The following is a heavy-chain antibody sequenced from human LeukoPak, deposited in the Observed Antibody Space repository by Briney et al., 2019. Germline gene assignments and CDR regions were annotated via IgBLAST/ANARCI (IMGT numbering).Heavy chain of an antibody. CDR2: INPNSGGT. D-gene: IGHD2-2*01. Sequence: ASVKVSCKASGYIFTDYYMHWVRQAPGQELGWMGRINPNSGGTNYAQKFQGRVTMTRDTSISTAYMELSGLKSDDTAVYYCARARYCTSTSCNMAWFDSWGQGTLVTVSS. J-gene: IGHJ5*01. CDR1: GYIFTDYY. CDR3: ARARYCTSTSCNMAWFDS. V-gene: IGHV1/OR15-1*04.